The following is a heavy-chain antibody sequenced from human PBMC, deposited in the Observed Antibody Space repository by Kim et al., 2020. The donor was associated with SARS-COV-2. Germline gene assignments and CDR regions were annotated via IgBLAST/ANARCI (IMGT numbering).Heavy chain of an antibody. CDR2: IIPLLDVP. CDR1: GGTFGTYA. Sequence: SVKVSCKVSGGTFGTYALNWVRQAPGQGLEWMGRIIPLLDVPNYTQKFHGRLTITADKSTSTVSMELSGLRPEDTAIYYCARGSGVSSSGRADYWGQGSLVIVSS. J-gene: IGHJ4*02. CDR3: ARGSGVSSSGRADY. D-gene: IGHD6-6*01. V-gene: IGHV1-69*04.